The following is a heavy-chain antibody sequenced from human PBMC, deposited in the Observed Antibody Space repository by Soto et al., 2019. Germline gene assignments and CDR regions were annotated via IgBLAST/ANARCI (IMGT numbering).Heavy chain of an antibody. J-gene: IGHJ4*02. CDR1: GFTFSSYG. CDR2: ISYDGSNK. D-gene: IGHD6-6*01. CDR3: AKDRGLVYYFDY. V-gene: IGHV3-30*18. Sequence: QVQLVESRGGVVQPGRSLRLSCAASGFTFSSYGMHWVRQAPGKGLEWVAVISYDGSNKYYADSVKGRFTISRDNSKNTLYLQMNSLRAEDTAVYYCAKDRGLVYYFDYWGQGPLVTVSS.